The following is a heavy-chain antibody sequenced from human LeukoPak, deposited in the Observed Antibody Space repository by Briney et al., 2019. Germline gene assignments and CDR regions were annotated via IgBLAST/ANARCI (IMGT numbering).Heavy chain of an antibody. CDR3: ARSKAVAGSRDVYNYEVRILGY. CDR1: GGTFSSYA. CDR2: IIPIFGTA. D-gene: IGHD5-24*01. J-gene: IGHJ4*02. V-gene: IGHV1-69*06. Sequence: ASVKVSCKASGGTFSSYAISWVRQAPGQGLEWMGGIIPIFGTANYAQKFQGRVTITADKSTSTAYMELSSLRSEDTAVYYCARSKAVAGSRDVYNYEVRILGYWGQGSLVTVSS.